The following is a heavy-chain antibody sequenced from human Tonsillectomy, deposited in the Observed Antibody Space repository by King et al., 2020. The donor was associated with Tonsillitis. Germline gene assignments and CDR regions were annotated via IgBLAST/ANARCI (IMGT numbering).Heavy chain of an antibody. CDR2: ISYDGSNK. CDR3: ARGEDILTGYYKGYFDY. D-gene: IGHD3-9*01. V-gene: IGHV3-30*04. CDR1: GFTFSSYA. J-gene: IGHJ4*02. Sequence: VQLVQSGGGVVQPGRSLRLSCAASGFTFSSYAMHWVRQAPGKGLEWVALISYDGSNKYYADSVKGRFTISRDNFKNTLYLQMNSLRAEDTAVYYCARGEDILTGYYKGYFDYWGQGTLVTVSA.